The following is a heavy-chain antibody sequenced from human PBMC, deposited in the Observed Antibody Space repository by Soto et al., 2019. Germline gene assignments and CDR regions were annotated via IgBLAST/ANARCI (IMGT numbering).Heavy chain of an antibody. Sequence: ASVKVSCKASGGTFSSYAISWVRQAPGQGLEWMGGIIPIFGTANYAQKFQGRVTITADESTSTAYMELSSLRSEDTAVYYCARENSGDYVWGSYRHYYYYGMDVWGQGTTVTVSS. CDR3: ARENSGDYVWGSYRHYYYYGMDV. CDR2: IIPIFGTA. V-gene: IGHV1-69*13. D-gene: IGHD3-16*02. J-gene: IGHJ6*02. CDR1: GGTFSSYA.